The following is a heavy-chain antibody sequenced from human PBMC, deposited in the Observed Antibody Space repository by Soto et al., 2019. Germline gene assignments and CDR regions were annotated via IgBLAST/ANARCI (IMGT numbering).Heavy chain of an antibody. J-gene: IGHJ6*02. V-gene: IGHV1-3*01. Sequence: AAVKVSCKSSGYTFTSYAMHWVRQAPGQRLEWMGWINAGNGNTKYSQKFQGRVTITRDTSASTAYMELSSLRSEDTAVYYCARSHFWRGPQRIYYYYGIDLWGQGTLVTVSS. CDR1: GYTFTSYA. CDR3: ARSHFWRGPQRIYYYYGIDL. D-gene: IGHD3-3*01. CDR2: INAGNGNT.